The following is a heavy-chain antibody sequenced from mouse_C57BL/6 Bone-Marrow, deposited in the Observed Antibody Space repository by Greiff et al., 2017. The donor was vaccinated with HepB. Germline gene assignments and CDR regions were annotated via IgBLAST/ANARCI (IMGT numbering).Heavy chain of an antibody. Sequence: QVQLQQSGPGLVQPSQSLSITCTVSGFSLTSYGVHWVRQSPGKGLEWLGVIWRGGSTDYNAAFMSRLSITKDNSKSQVFFKMNSLQADDTAIYYCAKKDDGYRGGFAYWGQGTLVTVSA. CDR2: IWRGGST. V-gene: IGHV2-5*01. J-gene: IGHJ3*01. CDR1: GFSLTSYG. CDR3: AKKDDGYRGGFAY. D-gene: IGHD2-3*01.